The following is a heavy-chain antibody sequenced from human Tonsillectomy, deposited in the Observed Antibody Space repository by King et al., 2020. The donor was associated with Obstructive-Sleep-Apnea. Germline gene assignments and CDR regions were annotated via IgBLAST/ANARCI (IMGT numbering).Heavy chain of an antibody. Sequence: VQLVESGGGLVQPGGSVRLSCGASGFTFSSYWMTWVRQAPGKGLEGGANIKQDGSVKNYEDSVKGRFTISRDNTKKSVFLQMNSLTAEDTAVYYCAREYWGPDYWGQGTLVTVSS. CDR2: IKQDGSVK. CDR3: AREYWGPDY. CDR1: GFTFSSYW. V-gene: IGHV3-7*01. D-gene: IGHD3-16*01. J-gene: IGHJ4*02.